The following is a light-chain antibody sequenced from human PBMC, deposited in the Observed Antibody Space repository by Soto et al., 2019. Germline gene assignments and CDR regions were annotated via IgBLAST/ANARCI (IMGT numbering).Light chain of an antibody. CDR3: SSFTSTSTRL. V-gene: IGLV2-14*01. CDR1: SSDIGSYDY. J-gene: IGLJ1*01. Sequence: LTQPASVSGSPGQSITISCTGTSSDIGSYDYVSWYQQHPGKAPNLIIYEVTDRPSEVSNRFSGSKSGNTASLTISGLQAEDEADYYCSSFTSTSTRLFGSGTKVTV. CDR2: EVT.